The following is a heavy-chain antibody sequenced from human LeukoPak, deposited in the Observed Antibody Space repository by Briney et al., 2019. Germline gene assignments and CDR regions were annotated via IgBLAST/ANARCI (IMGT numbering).Heavy chain of an antibody. CDR2: MSFDGSNK. CDR3: TSICSSSSCYLDY. D-gene: IGHD2-2*01. Sequence: GGSLRLSCADSGFTFNNYGMHWVRQAPGKGLEWVAVMSFDGSNKYYADSVKGRFTIPRDNSRNTLYLQMNSLRVGDTAVYYCTSICSSSSCYLDYWGQGTLVTVSS. V-gene: IGHV3-30*03. J-gene: IGHJ4*02. CDR1: GFTFNNYG.